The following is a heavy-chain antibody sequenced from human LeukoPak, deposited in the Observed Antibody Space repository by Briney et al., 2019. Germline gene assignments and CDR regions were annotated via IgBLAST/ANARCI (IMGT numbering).Heavy chain of an antibody. CDR1: GFTFSYHW. CDR3: AREMTTVRYYYYGMDV. V-gene: IGHV3-7*01. D-gene: IGHD4-17*01. CDR2: IKNDGAVK. Sequence: GGSLRLSCAASGFTFSYHWMTWVRQAPGKGLEWVANIKNDGAVKNYVDSVKGRFTISRDNSKNTLYLQMNSLRAEDTAVYYCAREMTTVRYYYYGMDVWGQGTTVTVSS. J-gene: IGHJ6*02.